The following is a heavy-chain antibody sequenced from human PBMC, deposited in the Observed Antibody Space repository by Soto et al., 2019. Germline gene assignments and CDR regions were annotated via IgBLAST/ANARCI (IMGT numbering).Heavy chain of an antibody. D-gene: IGHD1-1*01. Sequence: QVQLVQSGAEVKKPGSSVKVSCKASGGTFSSYAISWVRQAPRQGLEWMGGIIPIFGTANYAQKFQGRVTITADESTSPAYMELSSLSSEDTAVYYCARDTRRRAPLGVYKDAFDIWGQGTMVTVSS. CDR2: IIPIFGTA. J-gene: IGHJ3*02. CDR1: GGTFSSYA. V-gene: IGHV1-69*01. CDR3: ARDTRRRAPLGVYKDAFDI.